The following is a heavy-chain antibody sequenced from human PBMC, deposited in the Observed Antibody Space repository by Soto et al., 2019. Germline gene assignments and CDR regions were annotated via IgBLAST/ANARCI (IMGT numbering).Heavy chain of an antibody. J-gene: IGHJ6*02. CDR3: ARHLSVRGVRGTQNYFYYFGMDV. V-gene: IGHV1-18*01. D-gene: IGHD3-10*01. CDR2: ISAYNGNT. Sequence: QVQLVQSGAEVKKPGASVKVSCKASGYTFTSYGISWVRQAPGQGLEWMGWISAYNGNTNYAQKLQGRVTMTTDTSTSTAYMELRSLRSDDTAVYYCARHLSVRGVRGTQNYFYYFGMDVWGQGTTVTVSS. CDR1: GYTFTSYG.